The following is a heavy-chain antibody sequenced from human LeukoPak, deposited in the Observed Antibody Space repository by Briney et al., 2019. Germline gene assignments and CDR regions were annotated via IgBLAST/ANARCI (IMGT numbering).Heavy chain of an antibody. D-gene: IGHD3-22*01. CDR1: GFTFSSYW. J-gene: IGHJ4*02. CDR2: IKQDGSEK. V-gene: IGHV3-7*01. CDR3: AVDTSGFHY. Sequence: GGSLRLSCAASGFTFSSYWTSWVRQAPGKGLEWVANIKQDGSEKYYVDSVKGRFTISRDNAKNSLYRQMNSLRAEDTALYYCAVDTSGFHYWGQGTLVTVSS.